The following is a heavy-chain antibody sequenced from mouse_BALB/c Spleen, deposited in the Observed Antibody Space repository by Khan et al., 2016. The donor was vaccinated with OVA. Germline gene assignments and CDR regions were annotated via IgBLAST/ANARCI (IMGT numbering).Heavy chain of an antibody. CDR2: IYPSDSYT. D-gene: IGHD1-1*02. CDR3: TQEGVGGCSFAY. J-gene: IGHJ3*01. V-gene: IGHV1-69*02. CDR1: GYTFTNYW. Sequence: QVQLQQPGTELVRPGASVKLSCKASGYTFTNYWINWVKQRPGQGLEWIGNIYPSDSYTNYNQKFKDKATLTVDKSSSTAYMQLRRPSSADPAVCYCTQEGVGGCSFAYWGQGTLVTVSA.